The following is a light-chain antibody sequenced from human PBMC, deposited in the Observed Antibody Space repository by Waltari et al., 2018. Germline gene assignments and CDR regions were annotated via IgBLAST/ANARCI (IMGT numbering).Light chain of an antibody. Sequence: IVMTQSPDSLAVCLRERATINCKSSHTLLYSPNNKNYLGWFQQRPGPPPMLIIYWASTPESGVPDRFSGSESGTDFTLTITSLQAEDVAVYYCQQSADTPRTFGQGTKVEI. CDR2: WAS. CDR3: QQSADTPRT. J-gene: IGKJ1*01. CDR1: HTLLYSPNNKNY. V-gene: IGKV4-1*01.